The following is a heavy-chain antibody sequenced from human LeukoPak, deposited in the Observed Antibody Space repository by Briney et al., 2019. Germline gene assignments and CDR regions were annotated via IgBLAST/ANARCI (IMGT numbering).Heavy chain of an antibody. CDR1: GYTFTSYY. V-gene: IGHV1-46*01. CDR2: INPSGGST. J-gene: IGHJ4*02. Sequence: GSSVKVSCKASGYTFTSYYMHWVRQAPGQGLEWMGIINPSGGSTSYAQKFQGRVTMTRDTSTSTVYMELSSLRSGDTAVYYCARDLFTVDTAMVTAYWGQGTLVTVSS. CDR3: ARDLFTVDTAMVTAY. D-gene: IGHD5-18*01.